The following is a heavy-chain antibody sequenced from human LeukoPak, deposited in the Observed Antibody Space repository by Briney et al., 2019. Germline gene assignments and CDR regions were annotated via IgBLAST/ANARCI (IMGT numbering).Heavy chain of an antibody. D-gene: IGHD3-3*01. CDR1: GFTFSSYN. J-gene: IGHJ4*02. V-gene: IGHV3-21*05. CDR2: ISSSSSYI. Sequence: GGSLRLSCAASGFTFSSYNMNWVRQAPGKGLEWVSYISSSSSYIYYADSVKGRFTISRDNSKNTLYLQMNSLRAEDTAVYYCAKDAVLRFLEWLLPFDYWGQGTLVTVSS. CDR3: AKDAVLRFLEWLLPFDY.